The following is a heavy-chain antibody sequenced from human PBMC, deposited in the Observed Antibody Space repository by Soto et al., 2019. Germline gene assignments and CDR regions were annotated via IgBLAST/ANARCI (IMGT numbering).Heavy chain of an antibody. CDR1: AGSISSDGFY. CDR3: ARDRGGYGVFDY. Sequence: QVQLQESGPGLVKPSQTLSLTCSVSAGSISSDGFYWNWIRQPPGKGLEWIGYIYHSGGNYSSPSLRSRVTISVDTSKNQFTLKLSSVTAADTAVYYCARDRGGYGVFDYWGQGTLVTVSS. CDR2: IYHSGGN. V-gene: IGHV4-31*03. J-gene: IGHJ4*02. D-gene: IGHD5-12*01.